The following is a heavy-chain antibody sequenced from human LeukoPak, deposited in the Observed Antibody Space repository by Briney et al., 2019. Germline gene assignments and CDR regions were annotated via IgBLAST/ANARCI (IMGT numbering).Heavy chain of an antibody. CDR3: GRHPVATKTIDY. V-gene: IGHV4-39*01. D-gene: IGHD5-12*01. CDR2: LYYDGST. Sequence: SETLSLTCTVSGGSISSSRNYWGWIRRSPWEGPEWIGSLYYDGSTYYNPSLQNRATMSIDTSKNQFSLTLRSVTAADTAVYFCGRHPVATKTIDYWGQGALVTVSS. CDR1: GGSISSSRNY. J-gene: IGHJ4*02.